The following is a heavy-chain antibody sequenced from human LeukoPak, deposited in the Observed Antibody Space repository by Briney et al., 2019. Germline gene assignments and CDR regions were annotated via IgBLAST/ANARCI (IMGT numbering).Heavy chain of an antibody. J-gene: IGHJ6*03. V-gene: IGHV3-21*01. D-gene: IGHD3-3*01. Sequence: PGGSLRLSCAASGFSFGSYSMNWVRQAPGKALEWVSSIMSSSRNIYYADSVKGRFTISRDNAKNSLYLQLSSLGAEDTAVYYCATTRAPSNGRVLYYMDVWGKGTTVTVSS. CDR2: IMSSSRNI. CDR3: ATTRAPSNGRVLYYMDV. CDR1: GFSFGSYS.